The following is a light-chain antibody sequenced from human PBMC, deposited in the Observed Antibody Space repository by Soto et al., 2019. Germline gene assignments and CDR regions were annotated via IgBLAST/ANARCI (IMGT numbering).Light chain of an antibody. CDR1: SSDVGGYNY. V-gene: IGLV2-11*01. CDR3: CSFAGSNILI. Sequence: QSVLTQPRSVSGSPGQSVTISCTGTSSDVGGYNYVSWYQRHPGKAPKLIISDVTKQPSGVPDRFSGSKSGNTASLTISGLQAEDEADYDCCSFAGSNILIFGGGTKLTVL. J-gene: IGLJ2*01. CDR2: DVT.